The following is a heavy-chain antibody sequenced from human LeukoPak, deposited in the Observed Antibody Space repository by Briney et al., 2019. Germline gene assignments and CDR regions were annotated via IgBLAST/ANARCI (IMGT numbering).Heavy chain of an antibody. Sequence: GGSLRLSCAASGFTFSDYYLSWIRQAPGKGLEWVSYISHSGSTIYYADSVKGRFTISRDNAKRSLYLQMNSLRAEDTAVYYCARDLYGDYAYDYWGQGTLVTASS. D-gene: IGHD4-17*01. J-gene: IGHJ4*02. CDR2: ISHSGSTI. CDR1: GFTFSDYY. V-gene: IGHV3-11*04. CDR3: ARDLYGDYAYDY.